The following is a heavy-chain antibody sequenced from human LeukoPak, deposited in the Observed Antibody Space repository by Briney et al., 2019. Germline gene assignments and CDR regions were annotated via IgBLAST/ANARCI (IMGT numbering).Heavy chain of an antibody. J-gene: IGHJ4*02. V-gene: IGHV4-30-2*01. CDR2: IYHSGST. CDR3: ARGLVVVPGLLHY. CDR1: GGSISSGGYS. Sequence: PSETLSLTCAVSGGSISSGGYSWSWIRQPPGKGLEWIGYIYHSGSTYYNPSLKSRVTISVDRSMNQFSLKLSSVTAADTAVYYCARGLVVVPGLLHYWGQGTLVTVSS. D-gene: IGHD2-2*01.